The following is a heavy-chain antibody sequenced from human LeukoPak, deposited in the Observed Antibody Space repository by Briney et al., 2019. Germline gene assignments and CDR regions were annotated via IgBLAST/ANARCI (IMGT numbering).Heavy chain of an antibody. J-gene: IGHJ4*02. D-gene: IGHD5-24*01. CDR1: GFTFSDYY. CDR2: ISSSRSTI. V-gene: IGHV3-11*01. CDR3: ARDSWLQRHSWDY. Sequence: GGSLRLSCAASGFTFSDYYMSWIRQAPGKGLEWVSYISSSRSTIYYADSVKGRFTISRDNAKNSLYLQMHSLRAEDTAVSYCARDSWLQRHSWDYWGQGTLVTVSS.